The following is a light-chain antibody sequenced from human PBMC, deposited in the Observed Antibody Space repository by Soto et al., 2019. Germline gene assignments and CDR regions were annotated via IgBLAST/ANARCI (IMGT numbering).Light chain of an antibody. CDR1: QSISNH. J-gene: IGKJ4*01. CDR2: SAS. V-gene: IGKV1-9*01. CDR3: QQLSRYPLT. Sequence: DVQLTHSVASVSVSVADRVIITCRASQSISNHLNWYQQKPGKAPKLLIYSASTLQSGVPSRFSGSGSETEFSLTIRALQPEDFATYCCQQLSRYPLTFGGGTKV.